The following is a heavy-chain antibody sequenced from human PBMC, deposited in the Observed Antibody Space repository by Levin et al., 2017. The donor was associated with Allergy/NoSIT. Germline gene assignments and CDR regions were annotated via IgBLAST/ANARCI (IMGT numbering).Heavy chain of an antibody. CDR1: GYTFNNYY. J-gene: IGHJ4*02. Sequence: WASVKVSCKASGYTFNNYYIHWVRQAPGQGLEWLGRINPSSDSTTYAQKFQGRVNMTRDTSTSTVYMELSSLISEDTAVYYCAREDRRNGYSGYVSECFDYWGQGTVVTVSS. D-gene: IGHD5-12*01. CDR2: INPSSDST. CDR3: AREDRRNGYSGYVSECFDY. V-gene: IGHV1-46*02.